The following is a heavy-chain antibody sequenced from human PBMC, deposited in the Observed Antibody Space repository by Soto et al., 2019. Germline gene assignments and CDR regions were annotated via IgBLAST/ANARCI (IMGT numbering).Heavy chain of an antibody. CDR1: GFSFSDHY. CDR3: AASGGDYTDFDY. V-gene: IGHV3-72*01. Sequence: EVQLVESGGGLVQPGGSLILSCAASGFSFSDHYMDWVRQASGKGLEWVGRTRNKINSYTTEYAASVKGRFTISRDDSKNSLYLQVNSLKSEDTAVYYCAASGGDYTDFDYWGLGTLVTVSS. J-gene: IGHJ4*02. CDR2: TRNKINSYTT. D-gene: IGHD2-21*01.